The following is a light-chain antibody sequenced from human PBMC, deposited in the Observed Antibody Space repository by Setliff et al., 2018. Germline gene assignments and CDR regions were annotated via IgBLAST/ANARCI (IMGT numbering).Light chain of an antibody. V-gene: IGLV2-23*02. Sequence: QSALTQPASVSRSPGQSITISCTGSSSDIGTYNLVSWYQQHPGKAPQLLIYEVTRRPSGVSNRFSGSKSGNTASLTVSGLQADDEADYYCSSYAASYNPYVFGTGTKGTVL. CDR2: EVT. CDR3: SSYAASYNPYV. J-gene: IGLJ1*01. CDR1: SSDIGTYNL.